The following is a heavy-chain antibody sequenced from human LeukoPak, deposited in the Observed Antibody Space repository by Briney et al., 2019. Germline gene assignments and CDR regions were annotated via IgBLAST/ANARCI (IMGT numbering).Heavy chain of an antibody. Sequence: ASVKVSCKASGYTFTSYYMHWVRQAPGQGLEWMGIINPSGGSTSYAQKFQGRVTMTGDTSTSTVYMELSSLRSEDTAVYYCARAPPVPYDSSGYYPGAFDIWGQGTMVTVSS. CDR1: GYTFTSYY. CDR3: ARAPPVPYDSSGYYPGAFDI. J-gene: IGHJ3*02. CDR2: INPSGGST. D-gene: IGHD3-22*01. V-gene: IGHV1-46*01.